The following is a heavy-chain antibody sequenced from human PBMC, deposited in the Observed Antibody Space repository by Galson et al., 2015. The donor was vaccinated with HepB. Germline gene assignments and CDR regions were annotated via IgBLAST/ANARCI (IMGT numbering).Heavy chain of an antibody. J-gene: IGHJ4*02. D-gene: IGHD3-9*01. Sequence: SVKVSCKASGDTFSRYAIYWVRQAPGQGLEWMGGIIPMSDTAKYAQKFQGRLTITADEPTSTAYMELSSLRSDDTAMYYCARSVAQGYDILTGYPFDYWGQGTLVTVSS. V-gene: IGHV1-69*13. CDR1: GDTFSRYA. CDR2: IIPMSDTA. CDR3: ARSVAQGYDILTGYPFDY.